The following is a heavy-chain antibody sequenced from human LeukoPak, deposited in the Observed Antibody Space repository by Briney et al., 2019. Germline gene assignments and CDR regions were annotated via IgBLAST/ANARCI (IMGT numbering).Heavy chain of an antibody. J-gene: IGHJ5*02. D-gene: IGHD3-9*01. CDR1: GGSISSGGYY. CDR2: IYYSGST. Sequence: SQTLSLTCTVSGGSISSGGYYWSRIRPHPGKGLEWIGYIYYSGSTYYNPSLKSRVTISVDTSKNQFSLKLRSVTAADTAVYYCARYVLVRYFDLSGIPWGQGTLVTVSS. V-gene: IGHV4-31*03. CDR3: ARYVLVRYFDLSGIP.